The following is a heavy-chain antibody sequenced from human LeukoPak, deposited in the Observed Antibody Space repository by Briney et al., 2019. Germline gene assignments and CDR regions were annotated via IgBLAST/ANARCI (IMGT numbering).Heavy chain of an antibody. D-gene: IGHD3-10*01. CDR2: IVVGSGNI. CDR3: ARCLVRGAIHYYYYMDV. CDR1: GFTFTSST. Sequence: GTSVKVSCKASGFTFTSSTMQWVRQARGQRLEWIGWIVVGSGNINYAQKFQGRVTITADESTSTAYMELSSLRSEDTAVYYCARCLVRGAIHYYYYMDVWGKGTTVTISS. J-gene: IGHJ6*03. V-gene: IGHV1-58*02.